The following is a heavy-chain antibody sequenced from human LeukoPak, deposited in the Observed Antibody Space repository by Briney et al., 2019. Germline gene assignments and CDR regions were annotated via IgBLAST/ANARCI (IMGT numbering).Heavy chain of an antibody. Sequence: AGTLRLSCAASGFTFSSYSMNLVRQAPGKGLEWVSSISSISSYIYHANSVKGRFTISRDKAKNSLYLQMNSLRTEDTAVYYCARDIHLRFGELFPWGQGTLVTVSS. CDR3: ARDIHLRFGELFP. CDR2: ISSISSYI. V-gene: IGHV3-21*01. J-gene: IGHJ4*02. CDR1: GFTFSSYS. D-gene: IGHD3-10*01.